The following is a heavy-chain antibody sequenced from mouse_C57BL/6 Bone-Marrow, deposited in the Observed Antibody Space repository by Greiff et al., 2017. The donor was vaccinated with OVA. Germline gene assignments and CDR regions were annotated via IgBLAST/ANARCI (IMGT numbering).Heavy chain of an antibody. CDR2: VYPYNGGT. Sequence: VHVKQSGPVLVKPGPSVKISCKASGFTFTDYYMHWVKQSHGKSLEWIGLVYPYNGGTSYNQKFKGKATLTVDTSSSTAYMELNSLTSEDSAVFYGATYCYSSSANYFDYGGRGTALTVSS. J-gene: IGHJ2*01. CDR1: GFTFTDYY. D-gene: IGHD1-1*01. V-gene: IGHV1-36*01. CDR3: ATYCYSSSANYFDY.